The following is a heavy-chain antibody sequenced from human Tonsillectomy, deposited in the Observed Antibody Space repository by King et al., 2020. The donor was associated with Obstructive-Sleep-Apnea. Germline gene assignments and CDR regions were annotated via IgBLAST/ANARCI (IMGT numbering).Heavy chain of an antibody. Sequence: VQLVESGGGLVQPGRSLRLSCAASGFTFDDYAMHWVRQAPGKGLEWVSGISWNSGSIGYAESVKGRFTISRDNAKNSLYLQMNSLRAEDTALYYCAKFSVAGNFDYWGQGTLVTVSS. CDR3: AKFSVAGNFDY. CDR2: ISWNSGSI. J-gene: IGHJ4*02. V-gene: IGHV3-9*01. D-gene: IGHD6-19*01. CDR1: GFTFDDYA.